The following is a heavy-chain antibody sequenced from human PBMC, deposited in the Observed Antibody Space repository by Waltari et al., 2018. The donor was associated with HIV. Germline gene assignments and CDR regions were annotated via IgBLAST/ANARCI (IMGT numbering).Heavy chain of an antibody. J-gene: IGHJ2*01. V-gene: IGHV3-74*01. Sequence: EVQLLESGGGLVQPGGSLRLSCAASGFTFSNFWMHWVRQVPGKGPVWISRRRGDGTTNLYGDSGKGLFTISRDNTRDALYLQMNSLRAEDTAVYYCARRHATEGVLDLWGRGTLVTVSS. CDR3: ARRHATEGVLDL. D-gene: IGHD3-10*01. CDR1: GFTFSNFW. CDR2: RRGDGTTN.